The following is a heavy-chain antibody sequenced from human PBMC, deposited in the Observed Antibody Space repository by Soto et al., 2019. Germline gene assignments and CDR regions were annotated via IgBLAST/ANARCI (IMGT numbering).Heavy chain of an antibody. Sequence: EVQLVESGGGLVKPGGSLRLSCAASGFTFSSYSMNWVRQAPGKGLEWVSSISSSSSYIYYADSVKGQFTISRDNAKNSLYLQMNSLRAEDTAVYYCASDPIYGDYPCNWFDPWGQGTLVTVSS. V-gene: IGHV3-21*01. CDR3: ASDPIYGDYPCNWFDP. J-gene: IGHJ5*02. CDR1: GFTFSSYS. D-gene: IGHD4-17*01. CDR2: ISSSSSYI.